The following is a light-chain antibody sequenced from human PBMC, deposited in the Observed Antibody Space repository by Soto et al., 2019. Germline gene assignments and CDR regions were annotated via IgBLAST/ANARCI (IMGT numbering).Light chain of an antibody. J-gene: IGKJ4*01. V-gene: IGKV3-11*01. CDR3: QQRNNWLSLT. Sequence: EIVLTQSPATLSLSPGERATLSCRASQSISTYLAWYQQKPGQAPRLLIYDASNRATGIPARFSGSGSGTDFTLSISSLEPEDCAVYYCQQRNNWLSLTFGGGTKVEIK. CDR2: DAS. CDR1: QSISTY.